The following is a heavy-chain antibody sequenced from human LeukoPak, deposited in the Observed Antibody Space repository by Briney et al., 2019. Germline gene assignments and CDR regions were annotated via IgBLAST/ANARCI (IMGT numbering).Heavy chain of an antibody. Sequence: SGPTLVNPTQTLTLTCTFSGFSFSTGEMCVSWIRQPPGKALEWLARIDWDEDKYYSTSLKTRLTISKGTSKDQVVLTMTNMDPVDTATYYCALLRFFDRSLDYWGQGTLVTVSS. CDR2: IDWDEDK. CDR3: ALLRFFDRSLDY. J-gene: IGHJ4*02. CDR1: GFSFSTGEMC. V-gene: IGHV2-70*11. D-gene: IGHD3-9*01.